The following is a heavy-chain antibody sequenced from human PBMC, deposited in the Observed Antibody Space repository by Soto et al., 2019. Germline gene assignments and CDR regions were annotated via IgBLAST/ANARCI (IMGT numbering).Heavy chain of an antibody. D-gene: IGHD2-15*01. CDR1: GDSVNSGSYY. CDR3: ARARLWQLSIPGYFDF. J-gene: IGHJ2*01. V-gene: IGHV4-31*03. CDR2: IYYNGKT. Sequence: QVQLQESGPGLVKPSQTLSLTCTVAGDSVNSGSYYWSWIRQHPGKGLEWIGYIYYNGKTYYNPSLKSRVTISVDTSKNQFSLNLNSVTAADTAVYYWARARLWQLSIPGYFDFWGRVALVTVSS.